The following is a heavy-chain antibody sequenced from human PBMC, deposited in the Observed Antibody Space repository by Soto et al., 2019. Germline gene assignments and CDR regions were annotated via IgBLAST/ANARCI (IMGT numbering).Heavy chain of an antibody. CDR3: ASQYYDFSSGALVF. CDR2: IHDTATT. CDR1: GGSISSDDYY. V-gene: IGHV4-30-4*01. J-gene: IGHJ4*02. Sequence: QVQLQESGPGLVKPSQTLSLTCTVSGGSISSDDYYWSWIRQPPGKGLEWIGDIHDTATTSYNPSLKSRLTLSIATSKNQFSLTLRSVTAADTAVYFCASQYYDFSSGALVFWGQGILFTVSS. D-gene: IGHD3-3*01.